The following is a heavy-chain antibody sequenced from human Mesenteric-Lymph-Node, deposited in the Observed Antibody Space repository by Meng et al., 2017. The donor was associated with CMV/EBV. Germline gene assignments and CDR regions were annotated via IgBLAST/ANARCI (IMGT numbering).Heavy chain of an antibody. CDR2: IRAYNGNT. J-gene: IGHJ5*02. Sequence: ASVKVSCKASGYTFTSYGSSWVRQAPGQGLEWMGWIRAYNGNTNYAQKLQGRATMTTDTSRNTAYMELRSLRSDHTAVYYCPRYGNWFDPWGQGTLVTVSS. D-gene: IGHD3-10*01. CDR3: PRYGNWFDP. CDR1: GYTFTSYG. V-gene: IGHV1-18*01.